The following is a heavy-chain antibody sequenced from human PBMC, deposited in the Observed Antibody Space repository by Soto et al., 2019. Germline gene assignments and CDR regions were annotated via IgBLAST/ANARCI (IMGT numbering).Heavy chain of an antibody. V-gene: IGHV3-23*01. Sequence: GGSLRLSCAASGFTFSSYAMSWVRQAPGKGLEWVSAISGSGGSTYYADSVKGRFTISRDNSKNTLYLQMNSLRAEDTAVYYCAKDSNTIFGGVWNFDYWGQGTLVTVSS. D-gene: IGHD3-3*01. CDR1: GFTFSSYA. CDR2: ISGSGGST. CDR3: AKDSNTIFGGVWNFDY. J-gene: IGHJ4*02.